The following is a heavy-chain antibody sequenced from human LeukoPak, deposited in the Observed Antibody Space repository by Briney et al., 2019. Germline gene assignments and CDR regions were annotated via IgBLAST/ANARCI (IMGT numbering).Heavy chain of an antibody. CDR3: ACLTTADAFDI. D-gene: IGHD3-22*01. CDR2: IYHSGST. Sequence: SETLSLTCTVSGYSISSGYYWGWIRQPPGKGLEWIGIIYHSGSTYFNPSLKSRVTISVDTSKNQFSLKLTSVTAADTAVYYCACLTTADAFDIWGQGTMVTVSS. CDR1: GYSISSGYY. V-gene: IGHV4-38-2*02. J-gene: IGHJ3*02.